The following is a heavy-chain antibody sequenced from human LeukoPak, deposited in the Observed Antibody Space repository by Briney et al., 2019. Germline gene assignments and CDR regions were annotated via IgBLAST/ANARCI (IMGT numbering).Heavy chain of an antibody. CDR2: IYTSGST. J-gene: IGHJ4*02. Sequence: SQTLSLTCTVSGGSIRSGSYYWSWIRQPAGKGLEWIGRIYTSGSTNYNPSLKSRVTISVDTSKNQFSLKLSSVTAADTAVYYCARGFGVVVAAIDYWGQGTLVTVSS. D-gene: IGHD2-15*01. CDR3: ARGFGVVVAAIDY. CDR1: GGSIRSGSYY. V-gene: IGHV4-61*02.